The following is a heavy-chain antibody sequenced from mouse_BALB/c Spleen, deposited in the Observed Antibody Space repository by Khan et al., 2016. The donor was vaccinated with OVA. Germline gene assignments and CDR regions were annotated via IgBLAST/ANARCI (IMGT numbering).Heavy chain of an antibody. CDR1: GYTFTSYS. CDR3: ARAVHYYGSRGALDY. V-gene: IGHV1-4*01. CDR2: INPSNAYT. D-gene: IGHD1-1*01. Sequence: QVQLQQSGAELARPGASVKMSCKASGYTFTSYSMHWIKQRPGQGLEWIGNINPSNAYTNYNQKFKDKATLTADKSSSTAYMQLSSLTSEDSAVFYCARAVHYYGSRGALDYWGQGTSVTVSS. J-gene: IGHJ4*01.